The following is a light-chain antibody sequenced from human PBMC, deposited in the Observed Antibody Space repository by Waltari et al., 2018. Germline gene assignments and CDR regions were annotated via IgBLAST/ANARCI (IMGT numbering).Light chain of an antibody. CDR3: QQYDNLPGT. CDR2: DAS. V-gene: IGKV1-33*01. Sequence: DIQMTQSPSSLSASAGDRVTITCQASQDITSYLNWYRQKPGKAPQLLIYDASNLETGVPSRFSGSGSGTDFNFAISSLQPEDVATYYCQQYDNLPGTFGGGTKVEIK. J-gene: IGKJ4*01. CDR1: QDITSY.